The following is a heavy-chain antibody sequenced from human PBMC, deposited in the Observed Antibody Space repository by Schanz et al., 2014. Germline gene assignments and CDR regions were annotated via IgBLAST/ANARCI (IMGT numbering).Heavy chain of an antibody. CDR2: IFLNDGGT. CDR3: ARERPRKGDFDY. CDR1: GYTFTDYY. J-gene: IGHJ4*02. D-gene: IGHD1-26*01. V-gene: IGHV1-46*01. Sequence: QVQLVQSGAEVKEPGASVKLSCKSSGYTFTDYYMQWVRQAPGQGLEWLGTIFLNDGGTHSAKKFQGRISMTRDTSTSTVFLDLSGLRSEDTAVYYCARERPRKGDFDYWGQGTLVTVSS.